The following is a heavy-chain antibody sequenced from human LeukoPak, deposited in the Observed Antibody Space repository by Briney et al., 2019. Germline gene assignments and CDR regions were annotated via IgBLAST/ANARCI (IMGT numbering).Heavy chain of an antibody. V-gene: IGHV3-64*04. CDR2: ISRNGDTT. J-gene: IGHJ3*01. CDR1: GFTFSTFP. Sequence: PGGSLRLSCSASGFTFSTFPMHWVRQAPGKGLEYFSAISRNGDTTYYADSVKGRFTISRDNSKNTLSLQMNSLRVEDTAMYFCAKDIQLSTWGLGTMVTVSS. CDR3: AKDIQLST. D-gene: IGHD5-24*01.